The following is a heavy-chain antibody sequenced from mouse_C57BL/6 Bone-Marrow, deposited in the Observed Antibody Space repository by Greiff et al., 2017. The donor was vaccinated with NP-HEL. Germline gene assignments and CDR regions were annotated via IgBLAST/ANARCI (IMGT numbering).Heavy chain of an antibody. CDR1: GYTFTSYW. D-gene: IGHD2-4*01. V-gene: IGHV1-5*01. J-gene: IGHJ3*01. Sequence: DVKLQESGTVLARPGASVKMSCKTSGYTFTSYWMHWVKQRPGQGLEWIGAIYPGNSDTSYNQKFKGKAKLTAVTSASTAYMELSSLTNEDSAVYYCTSYDYGKAWFAYWGQGTLVTVSA. CDR2: IYPGNSDT. CDR3: TSYDYGKAWFAY.